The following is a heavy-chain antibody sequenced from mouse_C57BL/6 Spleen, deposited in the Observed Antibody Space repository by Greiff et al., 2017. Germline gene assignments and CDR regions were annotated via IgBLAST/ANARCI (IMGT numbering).Heavy chain of an antibody. Sequence: QVQLQQSGAELARPGASVKMSCKASGYTFTSYTMHWVKQRPGQGLEWIGYINPSSGYTKYNQKFKDKATLTADKSSSTAYMQLSSLTSEDSAVYYCARKGDYDEGWFAYWGQGTLVTVSA. CDR2: INPSSGYT. J-gene: IGHJ3*01. D-gene: IGHD2-4*01. CDR3: ARKGDYDEGWFAY. CDR1: GYTFTSYT. V-gene: IGHV1-4*01.